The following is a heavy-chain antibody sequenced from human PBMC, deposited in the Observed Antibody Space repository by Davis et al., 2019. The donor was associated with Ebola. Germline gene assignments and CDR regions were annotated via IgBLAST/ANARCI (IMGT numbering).Heavy chain of an antibody. CDR3: ARLDYGDYVDH. V-gene: IGHV4-4*02. Sequence: MPSETLSLTCAVSGGSISSSNWWSWVRQPPGKGLEWIGEIYHSGSTNYNPSLKSRVTISVDTSRNQFSLTLKSVTAADTAVYFCARLDYGDYVDHWGQGSLVTVSS. J-gene: IGHJ5*02. CDR1: GGSISSSNW. CDR2: IYHSGST. D-gene: IGHD4-17*01.